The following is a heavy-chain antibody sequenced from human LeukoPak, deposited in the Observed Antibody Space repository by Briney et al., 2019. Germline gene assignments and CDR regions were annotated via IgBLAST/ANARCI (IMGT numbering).Heavy chain of an antibody. V-gene: IGHV3-30*02. D-gene: IGHD6-19*01. CDR3: AKHSSGWYPFDY. CDR1: GRTFSSYG. J-gene: IGHJ4*02. Sequence: GGSLRLSCAASGRTFSSYGMHWVRQAPGKGLEWVAFRRYDGSNKYYADSVKGRFTISRDNSKNTLYLQMNSLRAEDTAVYYCAKHSSGWYPFDYWGQGTLVTVSS. CDR2: RRYDGSNK.